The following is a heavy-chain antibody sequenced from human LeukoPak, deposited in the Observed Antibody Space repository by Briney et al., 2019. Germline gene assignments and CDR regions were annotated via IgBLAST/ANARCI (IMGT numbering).Heavy chain of an antibody. CDR1: GFIVSTNY. J-gene: IGHJ6*02. CDR3: ARDKRISWAGAGGGSHHYGLDV. V-gene: IGHV3-53*01. CDR2: LDASGDR. D-gene: IGHD1-26*01. Sequence: GGSLRLSCIVSGFIVSTNYMTWVRQAPGKGLEWVALLDASGDRYYADSVKGRFIISRDNSKNTLYLQLNSLRVEDTAMYYCARDKRISWAGAGGGSHHYGLDVWGQGTTVTVSS.